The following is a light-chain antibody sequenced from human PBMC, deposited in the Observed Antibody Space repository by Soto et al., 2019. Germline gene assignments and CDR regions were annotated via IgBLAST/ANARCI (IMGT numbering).Light chain of an antibody. CDR1: QYINTR. CDR3: QLRSNWPPD. J-gene: IGKJ4*01. CDR2: LTS. Sequence: DIVFTQSPATLSSLPGDTVTLSCRSSQYINTRLAWYQHKPGQAPRLLIYLTSNRAAGVPSRFSAWGSETDFTLTISDVQPEDFAVYYCQLRSNWPPDFGGGTKVDTK. V-gene: IGKV3-11*01.